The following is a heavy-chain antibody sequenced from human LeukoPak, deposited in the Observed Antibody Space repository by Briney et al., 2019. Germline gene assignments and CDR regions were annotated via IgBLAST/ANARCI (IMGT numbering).Heavy chain of an antibody. CDR3: AKVSGSGWHFDH. CDR1: GFTFSDSW. D-gene: IGHD6-19*01. J-gene: IGHJ4*02. V-gene: IGHV3-74*03. Sequence: GGSLRLSCAASGFTFSDSWMSWVRQAPGKGLVWVSRINSDGSSITYADSVKGRFTISRDNGKNSLFLQMDSLRVEDTAVYYCAKVSGSGWHFDHWGQGTLVTVSS. CDR2: INSDGSSI.